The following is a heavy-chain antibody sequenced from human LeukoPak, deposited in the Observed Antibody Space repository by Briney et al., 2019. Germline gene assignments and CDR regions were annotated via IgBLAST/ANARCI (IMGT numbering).Heavy chain of an antibody. J-gene: IGHJ5*02. Sequence: ASVKVSCKASGYTFTSYAMHRVRQAPGQRLEWMGWINAGNGNTKYSQKFQGRVTITRDTSASTAYMELSSLRSEDTAVYYCARSPKRITIFGLGAWFDPWGQGTLVTVSS. D-gene: IGHD3-3*01. CDR2: INAGNGNT. CDR3: ARSPKRITIFGLGAWFDP. CDR1: GYTFTSYA. V-gene: IGHV1-3*01.